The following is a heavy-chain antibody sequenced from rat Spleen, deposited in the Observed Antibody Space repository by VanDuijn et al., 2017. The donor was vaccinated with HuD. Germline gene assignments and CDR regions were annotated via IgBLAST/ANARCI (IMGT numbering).Heavy chain of an antibody. Sequence: EVQLVESGGGLVQPGRSLKLSCAASGFTFNNYGMAWVRQAPTKGLEWVATISLDGGRNFYRDSVKGRFTISRDNAKSSLYLQMDSLRSEDTATYYCARRHYGYTDYFDYWGQGVMVTVSS. D-gene: IGHD1-9*01. J-gene: IGHJ2*01. CDR1: GFTFNNYG. V-gene: IGHV5-29*01. CDR2: ISLDGGRN. CDR3: ARRHYGYTDYFDY.